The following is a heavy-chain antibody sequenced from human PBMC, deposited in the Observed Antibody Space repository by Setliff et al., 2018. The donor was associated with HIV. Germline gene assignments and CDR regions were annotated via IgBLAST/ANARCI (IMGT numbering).Heavy chain of an antibody. D-gene: IGHD3-22*01. CDR1: GFTFSSYS. CDR2: ISSSSSTI. CDR3: ARDYYDSSGYYYYGY. Sequence: PGESLKISCAASGFTFSSYSMNWVRQAPGRGLEWVSYISSSSSTIYYADSVKGRFTISRDNAKNSLYLQMNSLRAEDTAVYYCARDYYDSSGYYYYGYWGQGTLVTVSS. V-gene: IGHV3-48*04. J-gene: IGHJ4*02.